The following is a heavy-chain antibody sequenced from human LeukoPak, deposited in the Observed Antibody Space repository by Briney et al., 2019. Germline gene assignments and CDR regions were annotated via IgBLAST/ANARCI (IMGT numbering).Heavy chain of an antibody. J-gene: IGHJ4*02. CDR2: IHHSGST. Sequence: PSETLSLTCAVSGGSIIRNNWWSWVRQPPGKGLEWIGEIHHSGSTNYNTSLKSRVTISLDKSKNQFSLKLSSVTAADTALYYCARQYDSSGYYYFDYWGQGTLVTVSS. CDR3: ARQYDSSGYYYFDY. D-gene: IGHD3-22*01. V-gene: IGHV4-4*02. CDR1: GGSIIRNNW.